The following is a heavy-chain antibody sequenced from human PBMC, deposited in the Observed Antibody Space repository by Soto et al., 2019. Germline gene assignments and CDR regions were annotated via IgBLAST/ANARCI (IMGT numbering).Heavy chain of an antibody. J-gene: IGHJ3*02. V-gene: IGHV3-30*18. D-gene: IGHD1-26*01. CDR2: ISYDGSNK. CDR3: AKEQWELLRLNAFDI. CDR1: GFTFSSYG. Sequence: QVQLVESGGGVVQPGRSLRLSCAASGFTFSSYGMHWVRQAPGKGLEWVAVISYDGSNKYYADSVKGRFTISRDNSKNTLYLQMNSLRAEDTAVYYCAKEQWELLRLNAFDIWGQGTMVTVSS.